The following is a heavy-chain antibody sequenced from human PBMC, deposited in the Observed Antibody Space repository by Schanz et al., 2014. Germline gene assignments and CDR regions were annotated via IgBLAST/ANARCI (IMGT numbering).Heavy chain of an antibody. CDR2: ISYSGTT. J-gene: IGHJ5*02. V-gene: IGHV4-31*03. Sequence: QVQLQESGPRLVKPSQTLSLTCTVSGGSISSGAYSWSWIRQHPGKGLEWIGYISYSGTTYYNPSLKSRVTISVSTSKTQFSLKLSSVTAADTAVYYCARDALGGPHNWFDPWGQGTLVSVSS. CDR3: ARDALGGPHNWFDP. D-gene: IGHD3-16*01. CDR1: GGSISSGAYS.